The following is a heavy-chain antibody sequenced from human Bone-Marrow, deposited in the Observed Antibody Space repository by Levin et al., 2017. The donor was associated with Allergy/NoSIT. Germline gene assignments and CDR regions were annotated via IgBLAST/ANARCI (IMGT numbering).Heavy chain of an antibody. Sequence: SETLSLTCAVSGGSFSNYYWTWLRQPPGRGLEWIGEITHSGSTNYNPSLKSRVTISVATSTNQFSLKLSSVTAADAAVYYCAGYGPITGTPYWFDPWGQGTLVTVSS. CDR2: ITHSGST. J-gene: IGHJ5*02. CDR3: AGYGPITGTPYWFDP. CDR1: GGSFSNYY. V-gene: IGHV4-34*01. D-gene: IGHD1-7*01.